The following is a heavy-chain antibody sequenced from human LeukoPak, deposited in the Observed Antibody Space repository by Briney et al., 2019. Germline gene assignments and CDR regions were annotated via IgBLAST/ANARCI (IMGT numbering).Heavy chain of an antibody. J-gene: IGHJ4*02. CDR3: ARCVELWGGYVDY. D-gene: IGHD3-16*01. V-gene: IGHV3-73*01. Sequence: GGSLRLSCAASGFTFSGSAMQWVRQASGKGPECVGRIRSKANSYATAYAASVKDRFTISRDDSKNTAYLQMNSLRTEDTAVYYCARCVELWGGYVDYWGQGALVTVSS. CDR2: IRSKANSYAT. CDR1: GFTFSGSA.